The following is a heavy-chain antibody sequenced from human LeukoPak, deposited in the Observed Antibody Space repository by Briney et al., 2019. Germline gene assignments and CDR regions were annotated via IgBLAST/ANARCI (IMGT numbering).Heavy chain of an antibody. CDR1: GGSISSGGYY. V-gene: IGHV4-31*03. CDR2: IYYSGST. D-gene: IGHD2-2*01. CDR3: ARGYCSSTSCLPLDY. J-gene: IGHJ4*02. Sequence: PSETLSLTCTVSGGSISSGGYYWSWIRQHPGKGLEWIGYIYYSGSTYYNPSLKSRVTISVDTSKNQFFLKLSSVTAADTAVYYCARGYCSSTSCLPLDYWGQGTLVTVSS.